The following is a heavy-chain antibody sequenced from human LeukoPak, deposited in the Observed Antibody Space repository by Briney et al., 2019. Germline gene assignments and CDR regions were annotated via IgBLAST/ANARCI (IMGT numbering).Heavy chain of an antibody. CDR1: GFTFSSYS. Sequence: PGGSLRLSCAASGFTFSSYSMNWVRQAPGKGLEWVSSISSSSSYIYYADSVKGRFTISRDNAENSLYLQMNSLRAEDTAVYYCARDRVVPAAGGSYYFDYWGQGTLVTVSS. V-gene: IGHV3-21*01. CDR3: ARDRVVPAAGGSYYFDY. D-gene: IGHD2-2*01. J-gene: IGHJ4*02. CDR2: ISSSSSYI.